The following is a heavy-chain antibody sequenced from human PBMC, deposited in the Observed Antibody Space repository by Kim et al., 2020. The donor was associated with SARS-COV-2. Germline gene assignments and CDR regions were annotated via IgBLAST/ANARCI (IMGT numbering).Heavy chain of an antibody. CDR1: GFTFSTYW. V-gene: IGHV3-74*01. D-gene: IGHD2-15*01. Sequence: GGSLRLSCAASGFTFSTYWMHWVRQAPGKGLVWVSRINSDGSITSYADSVKGRFTISRDNAKNTLYLQMSSLRAEDTALYYCVRSSGGSCYWGQGTLVTVSS. CDR3: VRSSGGSCY. J-gene: IGHJ4*02. CDR2: INSDGSIT.